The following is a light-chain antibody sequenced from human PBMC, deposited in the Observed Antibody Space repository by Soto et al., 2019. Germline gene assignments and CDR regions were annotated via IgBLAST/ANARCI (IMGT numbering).Light chain of an antibody. Sequence: ETVLTQSPATLSLSPGERATLSCRASQSVANFLAWYQHQPGQASRLLLYDASNRATGTPARFSGSGSGTEFTLTITSVEPEDFAVYYCQQRSDAFTFGPGTKVDI. J-gene: IGKJ3*01. V-gene: IGKV3-11*01. CDR2: DAS. CDR3: QQRSDAFT. CDR1: QSVANF.